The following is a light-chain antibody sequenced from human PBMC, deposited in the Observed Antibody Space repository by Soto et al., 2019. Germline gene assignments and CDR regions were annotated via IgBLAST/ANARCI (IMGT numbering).Light chain of an antibody. CDR2: DAS. CDR3: QQGVT. CDR1: QSVISY. Sequence: EIVLTQSPATLSLSPGERATLSCRASQSVISYLAWYQQNPGQAHRLLISDASNRATGIPARFSGSGSGTDFTLIISSLVPEDFAVYYCQQGVTFGGGPKVEIK. J-gene: IGKJ4*01. V-gene: IGKV3-11*01.